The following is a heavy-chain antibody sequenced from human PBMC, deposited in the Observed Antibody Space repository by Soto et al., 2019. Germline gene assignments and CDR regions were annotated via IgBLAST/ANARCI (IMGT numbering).Heavy chain of an antibody. CDR1: GFAFSSYE. CDR2: ISSSGTTM. J-gene: IGHJ4*02. Sequence: GGSLRLSCGASGFAFSSYEMNWVRQAPGKGLEWVSYISSSGTTMYYADSVQGRFTISRDNAKNSLYLQMSSLRAEDTAIYYCARSDVWTGYYALDYWGQGALVTVSS. V-gene: IGHV3-48*03. D-gene: IGHD3-3*01. CDR3: ARSDVWTGYYALDY.